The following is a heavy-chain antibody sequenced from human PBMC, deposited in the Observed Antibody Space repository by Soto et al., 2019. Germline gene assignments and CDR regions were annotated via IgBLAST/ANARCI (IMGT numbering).Heavy chain of an antibody. D-gene: IGHD5-12*01. V-gene: IGHV4-30-2*01. CDR1: GGSISSGGYS. CDR2: IYHSGST. Sequence: QLQLQESGSGLVKPSQTLSLTCAVSGGSISSGGYSWSWLRQPPGKGLEGIGYIYHSGSTYYNPSLKSRVTISVDRSKNQFSLKLSSVTAADTAVYYCARRRGFPYYSGMDVWGQGTTVTVSS. J-gene: IGHJ6*02. CDR3: ARRRGFPYYSGMDV.